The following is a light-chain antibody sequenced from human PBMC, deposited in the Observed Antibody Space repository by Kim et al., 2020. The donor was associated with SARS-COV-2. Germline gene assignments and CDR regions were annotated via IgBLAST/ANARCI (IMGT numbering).Light chain of an antibody. CDR1: PSLLHPNGFNY. CDR3: MQTLQTPYI. CDR2: LSS. V-gene: IGKV2-28*01. Sequence: EPASISCRSSPSLLHPNGFNYLDWCLLKPGQYPQLLIVLSSSRASGVPDRFSGTGSGTDFTLRISRVEAEDVGVYYCMQTLQTPYIFGRGTKLEI. J-gene: IGKJ2*01.